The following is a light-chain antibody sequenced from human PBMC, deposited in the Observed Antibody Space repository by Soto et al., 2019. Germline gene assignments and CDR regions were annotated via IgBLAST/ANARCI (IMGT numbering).Light chain of an antibody. Sequence: QSALTQPDSVSGSPGQSITISCTATSSDVGGDNYVSWYQQHPGKAPKLMIYDVSNRPSGVSNRFSGSKSGNTASLPISGLQAEDEAEYYCSSYTSTTVVFGGGTKLTVL. CDR3: SSYTSTTVV. CDR2: DVS. J-gene: IGLJ2*01. CDR1: SSDVGGDNY. V-gene: IGLV2-14*01.